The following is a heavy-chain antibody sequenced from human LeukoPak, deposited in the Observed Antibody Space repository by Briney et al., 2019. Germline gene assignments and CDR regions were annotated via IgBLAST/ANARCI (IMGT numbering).Heavy chain of an antibody. Sequence: GGSLRLSCAASGFTFSNYEMNWVLQTPGKGLEWVSYISDHGKSRNYVDSVKGRFTISRDNAKNSLYLQMNSLRVGDTAVYFCARARIAAPLLDYWGQGTLVTVSS. CDR3: ARARIAAPLLDY. CDR1: GFTFSNYE. V-gene: IGHV3-48*03. CDR2: ISDHGKSR. J-gene: IGHJ4*02. D-gene: IGHD6-13*01.